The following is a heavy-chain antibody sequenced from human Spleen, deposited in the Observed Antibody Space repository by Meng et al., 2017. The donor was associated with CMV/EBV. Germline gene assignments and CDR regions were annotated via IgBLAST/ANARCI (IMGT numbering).Heavy chain of an antibody. CDR2: INPNSGDT. D-gene: IGHD4-23*01. Sequence: ASVKVSCKASGYTFTGYYMHWVRQAPGQGLEWMGWINPNSGDTNYAQKFQGRVTMTRDTSISTAFMELSRLRSDDTAMYYCARGGNLDYWGQGTLVTVSS. CDR3: ARGGNLDY. V-gene: IGHV1-2*02. J-gene: IGHJ4*02. CDR1: GYTFTGYY.